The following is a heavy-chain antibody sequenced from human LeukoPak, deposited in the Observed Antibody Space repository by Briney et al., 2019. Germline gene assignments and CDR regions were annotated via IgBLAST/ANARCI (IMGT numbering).Heavy chain of an antibody. CDR3: GVVPAAMDWFDP. CDR1: GFTFSSYA. D-gene: IGHD2-2*01. CDR2: ISSSSSYI. V-gene: IGHV3-21*01. Sequence: PGGSLRLSCAASGFTFSSYAMSWVRQAPGKGLEWVSSISSSSSYIYYADSVKGRFTISRDNAKNSLYLQMNSLRAEDTAVYYCGVVPAAMDWFDPWGQGTLVTVSS. J-gene: IGHJ5*02.